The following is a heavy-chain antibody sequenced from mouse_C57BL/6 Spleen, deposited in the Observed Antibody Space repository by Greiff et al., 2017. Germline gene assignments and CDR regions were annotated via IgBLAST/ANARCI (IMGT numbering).Heavy chain of an antibody. CDR1: GYAFSSYW. Sequence: QVQLQQSGAELVKPGASVKISCKASGYAFSSYWMNWVKQRPGKGLEWIGQIYPGDGDTNYNGKFKGKATLTADNTSSTAYMQLSSLPSEASAVYFCARRGVYYGSGYFDDWGTGTTVTVSA. D-gene: IGHD1-1*01. V-gene: IGHV1-80*01. J-gene: IGHJ1*03. CDR3: ARRGVYYGSGYFDD. CDR2: IYPGDGDT.